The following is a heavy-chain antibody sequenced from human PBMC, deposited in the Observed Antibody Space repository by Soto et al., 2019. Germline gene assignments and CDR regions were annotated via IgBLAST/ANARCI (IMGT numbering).Heavy chain of an antibody. J-gene: IGHJ5*02. Sequence: SEPLALTCAVYGGSFSGYYWSWIRQPPGKGLEWIGEINHSGSTNYNPSLKSRVTISVDTSKSQFSLKLTSVTAADTAVYYCARDGRFLNWFDPWGQGTLVTVSS. CDR3: ARDGRFLNWFDP. D-gene: IGHD3-3*01. CDR2: INHSGST. CDR1: GGSFSGYY. V-gene: IGHV4-34*01.